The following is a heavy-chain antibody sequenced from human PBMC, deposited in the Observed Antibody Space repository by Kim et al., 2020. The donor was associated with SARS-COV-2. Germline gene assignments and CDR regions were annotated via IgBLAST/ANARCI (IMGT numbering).Heavy chain of an antibody. D-gene: IGHD4-17*01. Sequence: GRPSHAGSVKGRFTISRDNSKNTLYLQMNSLRAEDTAVYYCAKETTVTTVWGQGTLVTVSS. CDR2: GRP. V-gene: IGHV3-23*01. J-gene: IGHJ4*02. CDR3: AKETTVTTV.